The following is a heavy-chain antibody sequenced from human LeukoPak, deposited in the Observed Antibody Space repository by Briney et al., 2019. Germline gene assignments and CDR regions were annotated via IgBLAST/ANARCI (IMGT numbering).Heavy chain of an antibody. D-gene: IGHD3-10*01. CDR2: ISGSGGST. V-gene: IGHV3-23*01. CDR1: GFIFSNYA. J-gene: IGHJ4*02. CDR3: AKDLGGSGSNGDY. Sequence: GGSLRLSCAASGFIFSNYAMHWVRQAPGKGLEWVSAISGSGGSTYYADSVKGRFTISRDNSKNTLYLQMNSLRAEDTAVYYCAKDLGGSGSNGDYWGQGTLVTVSS.